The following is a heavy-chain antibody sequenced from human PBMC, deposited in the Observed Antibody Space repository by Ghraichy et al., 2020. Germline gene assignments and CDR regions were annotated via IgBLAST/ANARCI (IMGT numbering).Heavy chain of an antibody. CDR1: GFTFNSYW. CDR2: INRDGTTT. J-gene: IGHJ4*02. Sequence: GGSLRLSCAASGFTFNSYWMHWVRQAPGKGLVWVSRINRDGTTTNYADSVKGRFTISRDNAKNTLYLQMNSLRAEDTAVYYCARDPFDYWGQGTLVTVSS. CDR3: ARDPFDY. V-gene: IGHV3-74*01.